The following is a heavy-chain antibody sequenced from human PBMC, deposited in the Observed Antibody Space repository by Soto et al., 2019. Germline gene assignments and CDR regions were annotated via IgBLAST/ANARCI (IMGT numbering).Heavy chain of an antibody. D-gene: IGHD1-1*01. CDR1: GGTFSSYT. J-gene: IGHJ4*02. CDR3: AGIEPDTTYFDY. V-gene: IGHV1-69*02. Sequence: QVQLVQSGAEVKKPGSSVKVSCKASGGTFSSYTISWVRQAPGQGLEWMGRIIPILGIANYAQKFQGRVTITAEKSTSTAYMELSSLRSEDTAVYYCAGIEPDTTYFDYWGQGTLVTVSS. CDR2: IIPILGIA.